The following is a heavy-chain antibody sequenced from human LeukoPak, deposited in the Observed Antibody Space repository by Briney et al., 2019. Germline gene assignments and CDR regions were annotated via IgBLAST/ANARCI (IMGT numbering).Heavy chain of an antibody. D-gene: IGHD4-11*01. CDR1: GFTFSSYS. J-gene: IGHJ4*02. CDR3: AKDPYSNYGDYFDY. Sequence: PGGSLRLSCAASGFTFSSYSMNWVRQAPGKGLEWVSSISSSSSYIYYADSVKGRFTISRDNAKNSLYLQMNSLRAEDTAVYYCAKDPYSNYGDYFDYWGQGTLVTVSS. CDR2: ISSSSSYI. V-gene: IGHV3-21*01.